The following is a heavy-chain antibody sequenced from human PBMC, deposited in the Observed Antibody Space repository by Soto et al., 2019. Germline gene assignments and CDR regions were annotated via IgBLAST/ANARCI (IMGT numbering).Heavy chain of an antibody. CDR1: GGSISSGDYY. CDR2: IYYSGST. D-gene: IGHD1-26*01. V-gene: IGHV4-31*03. CDR3: ARDGGSQGNGMDV. Sequence: QVQLRESGPGLVKPSQTLSLTCSVSGGSISSGDYYWSWMRQRPGKGLEWIGYIYYSGSTFYNPSLKRRLTISLDTSENQISLRMNSVTAADTAVYYCARDGGSQGNGMDVWGQGTTVTVS. J-gene: IGHJ6*02.